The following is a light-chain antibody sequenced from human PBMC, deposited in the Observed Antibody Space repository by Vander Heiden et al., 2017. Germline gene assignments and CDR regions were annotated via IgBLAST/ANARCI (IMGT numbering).Light chain of an antibody. CDR2: AAS. CDR3: QQCDGTPKT. CDR1: QSISSY. J-gene: IGKJ1*01. Sequence: IHLTQPPSSLSASVGDRVTITCRASQSISSYLNWYQQKPGKAPKLLIYAASSLQSGVPSRFSGSGSGTDFTLTISSLQPEDFATYYCQQCDGTPKTFGQGTKVXIK. V-gene: IGKV1-39*01.